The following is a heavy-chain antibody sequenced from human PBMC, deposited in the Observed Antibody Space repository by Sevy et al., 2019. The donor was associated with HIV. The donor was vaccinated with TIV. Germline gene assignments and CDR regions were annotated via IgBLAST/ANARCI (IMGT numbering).Heavy chain of an antibody. V-gene: IGHV3-49*03. CDR3: TRGLATADTPEYYFDY. CDR2: IRRNSHEPYGGTT. Sequence: GGSLRLSCTSSGFTFGDYAMSWFRQAPGKGLEWVAFIRRNSHEPYGGTTEYAASVKGRFTISRDDSKSIAYLQMNSLKTEDTAVYYCTRGLATADTPEYYFDYLGQGILVTVSS. J-gene: IGHJ4*02. CDR1: GFTFGDYA. D-gene: IGHD5-12*01.